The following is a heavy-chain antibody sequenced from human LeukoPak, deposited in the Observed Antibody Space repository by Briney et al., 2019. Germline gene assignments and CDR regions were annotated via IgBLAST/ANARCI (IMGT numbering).Heavy chain of an antibody. CDR3: ATKYGES. V-gene: IGHV3-66*02. D-gene: IGHD4/OR15-4a*01. CDR2: IWIDGTT. J-gene: IGHJ5*02. CDR1: GFTVSTSY. Sequence: PGGSLRLSCVVSGFTVSTSYMAWVRQAPGKGLECVSLIWIDGTTHYADSVKGRFTISGDNSKNTLYLQMNSLSPEDTAVYYCATKYGESWGQGTLVTVSS.